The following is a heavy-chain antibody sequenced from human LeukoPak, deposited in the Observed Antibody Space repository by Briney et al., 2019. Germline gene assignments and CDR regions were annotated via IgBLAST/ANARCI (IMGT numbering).Heavy chain of an antibody. Sequence: GGSLSLSCAVSGFTFSDHFLDWVRQAPGKGLEWVGRSRDKAKSYTTEYAASVKGRFTISRDDSKNSLSLQMNSLKTEARAVYYCVRVGSVAGYDCLDSWGQGTLVTVSS. V-gene: IGHV3-72*01. CDR2: SRDKAKSYTT. D-gene: IGHD6-19*01. J-gene: IGHJ4*02. CDR3: VRVGSVAGYDCLDS. CDR1: GFTFSDHF.